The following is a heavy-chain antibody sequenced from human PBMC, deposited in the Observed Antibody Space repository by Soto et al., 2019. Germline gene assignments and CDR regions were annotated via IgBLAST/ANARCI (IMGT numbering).Heavy chain of an antibody. Sequence: GASVKVSCKASGGTFSSYTISWVRQAPGQGLEWMGRIIPILGIANYAQKFQGRVTITADKSTSTAYMELSSLRSEDTAVYYCARGYFDWLIYYYYGMDVWGQGTTVTVS. CDR2: IIPILGIA. D-gene: IGHD3-9*01. J-gene: IGHJ6*02. CDR1: GGTFSSYT. V-gene: IGHV1-69*02. CDR3: ARGYFDWLIYYYYGMDV.